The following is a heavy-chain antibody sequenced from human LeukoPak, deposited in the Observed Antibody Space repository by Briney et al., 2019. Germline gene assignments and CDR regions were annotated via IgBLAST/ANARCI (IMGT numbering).Heavy chain of an antibody. CDR2: ISSSSNYV. CDR1: GFTFSSYS. CDR3: ARDPRGAAGTYGMDV. J-gene: IGHJ6*02. V-gene: IGHV3-21*01. Sequence: GGSLRLSCAASGFTFSSYSMNWVRQAPGKGLEWVSSISSSSNYVSYADSVKGRITISRDNAKNSLYLQINSLRAEDTAVYYCARDPRGAAGTYGMDVWGQGTTVTVSS. D-gene: IGHD6-13*01.